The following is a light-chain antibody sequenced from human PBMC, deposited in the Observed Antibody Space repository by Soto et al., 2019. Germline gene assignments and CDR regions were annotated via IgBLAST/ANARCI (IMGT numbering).Light chain of an antibody. CDR3: QSYDPSLSARV. CDR1: SSNIGAGYD. J-gene: IGLJ3*02. Sequence: QSVLTQPPSVSGAPGQRVTISCTGASSNIGAGYDVHWYQQFPGTGPKLLIYANTNRPSGVPDRFSGSKSDTSASLAITGLKAEDEADYYCQSYDPSLSARVFGGGTKLTVL. V-gene: IGLV1-40*01. CDR2: ANT.